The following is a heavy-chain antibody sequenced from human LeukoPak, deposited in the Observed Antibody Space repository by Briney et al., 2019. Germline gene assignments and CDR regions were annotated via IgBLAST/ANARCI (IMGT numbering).Heavy chain of an antibody. CDR2: ISYDGNNK. Sequence: PGRSLRLSCAASGFTFSSYGMHWVRQSPGTGLQWVAVISYDGNNKHYADSVKGRFTISRDNSKNTIYLQMNSLRAEDTAVYYCAKDRHTLRASYYFDYWGQGTLVTVSS. CDR3: AKDRHTLRASYYFDY. J-gene: IGHJ4*02. V-gene: IGHV3-30*18. CDR1: GFTFSSYG. D-gene: IGHD2-21*01.